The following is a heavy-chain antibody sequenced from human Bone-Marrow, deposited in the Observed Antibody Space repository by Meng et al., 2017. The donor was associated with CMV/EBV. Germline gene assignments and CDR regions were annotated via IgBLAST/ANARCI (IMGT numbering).Heavy chain of an antibody. D-gene: IGHD2-2*01. Sequence: ASVKVSCKASGYTFTGYHMHWVRQAPGQGLEWMGWINPHSGGTNYAQKFQGRVTMTRDTSISTAYMELSRLRSDDTAVYYCARDRSRVVPAAPGGYYYYGMDVWGQGTTVTVSS. J-gene: IGHJ6*02. CDR3: ARDRSRVVPAAPGGYYYYGMDV. CDR2: INPHSGGT. V-gene: IGHV1-2*02. CDR1: GYTFTGYH.